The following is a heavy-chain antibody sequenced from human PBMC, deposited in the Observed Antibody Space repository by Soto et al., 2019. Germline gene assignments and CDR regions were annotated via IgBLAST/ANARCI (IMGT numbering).Heavy chain of an antibody. V-gene: IGHV1-69*06. Sequence: ASVKVSCKASGGTFSSYAISWVRQAPGQGLEWMGGIIPIFGTANYAQKFQGRVTITADKSTSTAYMELSSLRSEDTAVYYCARDPRGFYDIFNYYYGMDVWGQGTTVTVSS. J-gene: IGHJ6*02. D-gene: IGHD3-9*01. CDR3: ARDPRGFYDIFNYYYGMDV. CDR2: IIPIFGTA. CDR1: GGTFSSYA.